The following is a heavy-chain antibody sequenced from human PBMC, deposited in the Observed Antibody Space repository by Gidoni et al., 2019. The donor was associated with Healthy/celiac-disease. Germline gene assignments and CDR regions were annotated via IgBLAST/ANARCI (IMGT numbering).Heavy chain of an antibody. D-gene: IGHD1-26*01. V-gene: IGHV4-31*03. J-gene: IGHJ4*02. Sequence: QVQLQESGPGRVKPSQTLSLTCPVAGGSTSSVGYYWCWIRQHPGKGLEWIGYIYYSGSNSYNPSLKSRVTISVDTSKAQFSLKLSSVTAADTAVYYCARGEYSGSFPFDYWGQGTLVTVSS. CDR2: IYYSGSN. CDR3: ARGEYSGSFPFDY. CDR1: GGSTSSVGYY.